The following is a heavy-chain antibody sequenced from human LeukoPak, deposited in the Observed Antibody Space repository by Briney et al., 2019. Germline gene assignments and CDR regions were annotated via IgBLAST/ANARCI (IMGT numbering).Heavy chain of an antibody. Sequence: ASVKVSCKASGYTFTSYAMHWVRQAPGKGLEWMGGFDPEDGETIYAQKFQGRVTMTEDTSTDTAYMELSSLRSEDTAVYYCATDLEAAAGTFDYWGQGTLVTVSS. CDR2: FDPEDGET. CDR1: GYTFTSYA. D-gene: IGHD6-13*01. J-gene: IGHJ4*02. CDR3: ATDLEAAAGTFDY. V-gene: IGHV1-24*01.